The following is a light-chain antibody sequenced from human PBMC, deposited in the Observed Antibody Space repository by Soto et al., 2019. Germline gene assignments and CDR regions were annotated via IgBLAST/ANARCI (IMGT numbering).Light chain of an antibody. V-gene: IGLV2-14*01. Sequence: QSVLTQPASVSGSPGQSITISCTGTTSDVGGYNYVSWYQQHPGKAPKLMIYEVSNRPSGVSTRFSGSKSGNTASLTISGLQAEDEADYYCSSYTGSGTYVLFGGGTKLTVL. J-gene: IGLJ2*01. CDR1: TSDVGGYNY. CDR3: SSYTGSGTYVL. CDR2: EVS.